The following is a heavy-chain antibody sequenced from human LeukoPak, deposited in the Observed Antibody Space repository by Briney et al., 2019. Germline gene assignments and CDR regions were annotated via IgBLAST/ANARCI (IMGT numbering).Heavy chain of an antibody. Sequence: GSSVKVSCKASGGTFSSYAISWVRQAPGQGLEWMGRIIPIFGTANYAQKFQGRVTITTDESTSTAYMELSSLGSEDTAVYYCASLTGGREEYYFDYWGQGTLVTVSS. CDR1: GGTFSSYA. D-gene: IGHD1-1*01. CDR2: IIPIFGTA. CDR3: ASLTGGREEYYFDY. V-gene: IGHV1-69*05. J-gene: IGHJ4*02.